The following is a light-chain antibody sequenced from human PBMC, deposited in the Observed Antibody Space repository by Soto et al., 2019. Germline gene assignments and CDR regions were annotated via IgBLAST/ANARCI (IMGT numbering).Light chain of an antibody. CDR1: SGHSTYA. Sequence: QPVLTQLPSASASLGASVKLTCTLSSGHSTYAIAWHQQQPEKGPRYLMKLNSDGSHNKGDGIPDRFSGSSSGAERYLTSSSLQSEDEADYYCQTWGTGIQVFGGGTKLTVL. J-gene: IGLJ3*02. V-gene: IGLV4-69*01. CDR2: LNSDGSH. CDR3: QTWGTGIQV.